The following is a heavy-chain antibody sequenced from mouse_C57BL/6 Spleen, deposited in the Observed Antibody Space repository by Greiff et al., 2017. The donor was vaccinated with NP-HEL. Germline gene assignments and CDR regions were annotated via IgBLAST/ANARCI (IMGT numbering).Heavy chain of an antibody. Sequence: VQLQQSGPGLVKPSQSLSLTCSVTGYSITSGYYWNWIRQFPGNKLEWMGYISYDGSNNYNPSLKNRISITRDTSKNQFFLKLNSVTTEDTATYYCARERTSYWYFDVWGTGTTVTVSS. CDR1: GYSITSGYY. CDR3: ARERTSYWYFDV. CDR2: ISYDGSN. V-gene: IGHV3-6*01. J-gene: IGHJ1*03.